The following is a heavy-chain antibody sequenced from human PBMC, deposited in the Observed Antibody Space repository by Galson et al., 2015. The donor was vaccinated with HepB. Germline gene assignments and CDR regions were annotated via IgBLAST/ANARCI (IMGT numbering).Heavy chain of an antibody. CDR1: GFTFSSYA. V-gene: IGHV3-30*04. Sequence: SLRLSCAASGFTFSSYAMHWVRQAPGKGLEWVAVISYDGSNKYYADSVKGRFTISRDNSKNTLYLQMNSLRAEDTAVYYCARGGLAETGDLADYFDYWGQGTLVTVSS. CDR2: ISYDGSNK. CDR3: ARGGLAETGDLADYFDY. D-gene: IGHD7-27*01. J-gene: IGHJ4*02.